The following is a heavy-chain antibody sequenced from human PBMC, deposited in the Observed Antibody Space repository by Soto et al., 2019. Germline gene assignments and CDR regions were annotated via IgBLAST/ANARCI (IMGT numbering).Heavy chain of an antibody. V-gene: IGHV3-30-3*01. Sequence: QVHLVESGGGVVQPGMSLRLSCAASGFTFSTYAIHWVRQAPGKGLEWAAVISSDGSNQHYADSVKGRLTISRDNSKNTLYLQMNRLRAEDTAVYYCARDLGQCSGRSCYYYYGMDVWGQGTTVTVSS. D-gene: IGHD2-15*01. CDR1: GFTFSTYA. J-gene: IGHJ6*02. CDR3: ARDLGQCSGRSCYYYYGMDV. CDR2: ISSDGSNQ.